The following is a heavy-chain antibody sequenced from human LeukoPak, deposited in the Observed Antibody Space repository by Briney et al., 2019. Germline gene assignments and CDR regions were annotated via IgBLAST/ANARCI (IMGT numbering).Heavy chain of an antibody. CDR3: AGAGYSSSWYFGSDYYYGMDV. CDR2: IYPGDSDT. Sequence: GESLKISCKGSGYSFTSYWIGWVRQMPGKGLEWMGIIYPGDSDTRYSPSFQGQVTISADKSISTAYLQWSSLKASDTAMYYCAGAGYSSSWYFGSDYYYGMDVWGQGTTVTVSS. J-gene: IGHJ6*02. D-gene: IGHD6-13*01. V-gene: IGHV5-51*01. CDR1: GYSFTSYW.